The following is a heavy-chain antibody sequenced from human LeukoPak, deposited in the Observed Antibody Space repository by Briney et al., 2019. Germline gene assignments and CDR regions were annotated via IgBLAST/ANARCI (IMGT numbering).Heavy chain of an antibody. Sequence: KTSETLSLTCTVSGGSISSYYWSWIRQPAGKGLEWIGRIYTSGSTNYNPSLKSRVTISVDTSENQFSLKLSSVTAADTAVYYCARTRVVPAANYFDYWGQGTLVTVSS. V-gene: IGHV4-4*07. D-gene: IGHD2-2*01. CDR1: GGSISSYY. CDR2: IYTSGST. J-gene: IGHJ4*02. CDR3: ARTRVVPAANYFDY.